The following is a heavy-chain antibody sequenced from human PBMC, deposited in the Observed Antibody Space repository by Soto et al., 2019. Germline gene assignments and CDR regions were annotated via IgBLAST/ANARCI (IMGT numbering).Heavy chain of an antibody. CDR2: IYYTGTT. Sequence: SETLSLTCTVSGGSINSGDYYWSWIRQPPGKGLEWIGYIYYTGTTYYNLSLKGRLTISVDTSKSQFSLEMCSVTAADTAVYYCARERIVGDFQGFDYWGQGTPVTVSS. CDR3: ARERIVGDFQGFDY. CDR1: GGSINSGDYY. D-gene: IGHD1-26*01. V-gene: IGHV4-30-4*01. J-gene: IGHJ4*02.